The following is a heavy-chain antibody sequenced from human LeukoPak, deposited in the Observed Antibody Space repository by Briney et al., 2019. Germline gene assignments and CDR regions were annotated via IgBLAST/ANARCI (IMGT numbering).Heavy chain of an antibody. CDR3: ARVYKRSGSYADRGPSDY. J-gene: IGHJ4*02. V-gene: IGHV4-59*12. D-gene: IGHD1-26*01. CDR1: GGSISSYY. CDR2: IYYSGST. Sequence: SETLSLTCTVSGGSISSYYWSWIRQPPGKGLEWIGYIYYSGSTNYNPSLKSRVTISVDTSKNQFSLKLSSVTAADTAVYYCARVYKRSGSYADRGPSDYWGQGTLVTVSS.